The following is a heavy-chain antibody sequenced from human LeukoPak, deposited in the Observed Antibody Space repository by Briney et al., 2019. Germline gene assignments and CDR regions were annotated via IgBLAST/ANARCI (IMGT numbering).Heavy chain of an antibody. J-gene: IGHJ4*02. Sequence: SETLSLTCTVSGGSISSYYWSWIRQPPGKGLEWIGYIYYSGSTNYNPSLKSRVTISVDTSKNQFSLKLSSVTAADTAVYYCARSNPDSSGYYAYFDYWGQGTLVTVSS. V-gene: IGHV4-59*12. CDR3: ARSNPDSSGYYAYFDY. D-gene: IGHD3-22*01. CDR2: IYYSGST. CDR1: GGSISSYY.